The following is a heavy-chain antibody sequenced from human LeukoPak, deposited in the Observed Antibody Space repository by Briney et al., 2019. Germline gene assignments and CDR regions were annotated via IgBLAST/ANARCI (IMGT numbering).Heavy chain of an antibody. V-gene: IGHV3-48*03. Sequence: PGGSLRLSCAASGFTFSSYEMNWVRQAPGKGLEWVSYISSSGSTIYYADSVKGRFTISRDNAKNSLYLQMSSLRAEDTAVYYCATGIAARPGGSFDYWGQGTLVTVSS. CDR2: ISSSGSTI. CDR1: GFTFSSYE. J-gene: IGHJ4*02. CDR3: ATGIAARPGGSFDY. D-gene: IGHD6-6*01.